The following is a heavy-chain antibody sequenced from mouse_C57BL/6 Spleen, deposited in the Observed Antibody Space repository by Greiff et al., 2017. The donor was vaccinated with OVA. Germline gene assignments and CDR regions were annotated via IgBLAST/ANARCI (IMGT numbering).Heavy chain of an antibody. CDR1: GYSITSGYY. CDR2: ISYDGSN. Sequence: EVQLQESGPGLVKPSQSLSLTCSVPGYSITSGYYWNWIRQFPGNKLEWMGYISYDGSNNYNPSLKNRISITRDTSKNQFFLKLNSVTTEDTATYYCARELEGYFDYWGQGTTLTVSS. CDR3: ARELEGYFDY. V-gene: IGHV3-6*01. J-gene: IGHJ2*01.